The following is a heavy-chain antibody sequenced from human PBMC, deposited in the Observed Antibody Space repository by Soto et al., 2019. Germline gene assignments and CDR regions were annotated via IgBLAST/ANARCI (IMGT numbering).Heavy chain of an antibody. V-gene: IGHV4-61*01. CDR3: ASSSYYYDSSGFFDY. J-gene: IGHJ4*02. Sequence: SETLSLTCTVSVGSFSSGSYYWSWILQPPGKGLEWIGYIYYSGSTNYNPSLKSRVTISVDTSKNQFSLKLSSVTAADTAVYYCASSSYYYDSSGFFDYWGQGTLVTVSS. CDR1: VGSFSSGSYY. CDR2: IYYSGST. D-gene: IGHD3-22*01.